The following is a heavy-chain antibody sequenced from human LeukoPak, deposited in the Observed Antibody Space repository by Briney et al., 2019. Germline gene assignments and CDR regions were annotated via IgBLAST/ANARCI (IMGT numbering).Heavy chain of an antibody. D-gene: IGHD3-22*01. CDR3: ARDRAPYDSSGYDFDY. CDR2: ISAYNGNT. J-gene: IGHJ4*02. Sequence: GASAKVSCKASGYTFTSYGISWVRQAPGQGLEWMGWISAYNGNTNYAQKLQGRVTMTTDTSTSTAYMEPRSLRSDDTAVYYCARDRAPYDSSGYDFDYWGQGTLVTVSS. V-gene: IGHV1-18*01. CDR1: GYTFTSYG.